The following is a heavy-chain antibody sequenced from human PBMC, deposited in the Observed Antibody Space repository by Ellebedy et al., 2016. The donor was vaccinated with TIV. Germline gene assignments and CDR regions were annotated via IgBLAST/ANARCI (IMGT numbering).Heavy chain of an antibody. CDR2: ISAYNGNT. CDR1: GYTFTSYG. V-gene: IGHV1-18*04. D-gene: IGHD6-19*01. CDR3: AREVRWIAVAGNGMDV. J-gene: IGHJ6*02. Sequence: AASVKVSCKASGYTFTSYGISWVRQAPGQGLEWMGWISAYNGNTNYAQKLQGRVTMTTDTSTSTAYMELRSLRSDDTAVYYCAREVRWIAVAGNGMDVWGQGTTVTVSS.